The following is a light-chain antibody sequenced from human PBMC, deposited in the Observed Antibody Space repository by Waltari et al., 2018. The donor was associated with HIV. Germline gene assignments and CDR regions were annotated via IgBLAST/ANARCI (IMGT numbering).Light chain of an antibody. V-gene: IGLV1-44*01. CDR2: NTD. CDR3: ATWDADLDGPV. CDR1: RPNVRSNN. J-gene: IGLJ3*02. Sequence: QSVLTQPPSASGTPGQRITIPCSGSRPNVRSNNVYWYQHTPRTAPKLVIYNTDQRPSGVPARFSGSKSGTSASLAISGLQSGDEAHYYCATWDADLDGPVFGGGTKVTVL.